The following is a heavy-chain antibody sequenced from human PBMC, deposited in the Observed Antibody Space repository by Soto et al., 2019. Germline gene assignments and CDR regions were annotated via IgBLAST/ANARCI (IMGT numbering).Heavy chain of an antibody. J-gene: IGHJ5*02. CDR1: GDTISTGGYT. CDR3: ARDPYDSSGYYYT. D-gene: IGHD3-22*01. V-gene: IGHV4-30-2*01. Sequence: PSETLSLTCDVSGDTISTGGYTWAWIRQPPGKALEWIGHTYYSGSTYYNPSLKSRVTISVDTSKNQFSLKLSSVTAADTAVYYCARDPYDSSGYYYTWGQGTLVTVSS. CDR2: TYYSGST.